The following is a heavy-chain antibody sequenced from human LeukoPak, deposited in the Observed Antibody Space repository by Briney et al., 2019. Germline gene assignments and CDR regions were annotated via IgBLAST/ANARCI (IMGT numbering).Heavy chain of an antibody. J-gene: IGHJ4*02. CDR3: VRGHNSFDY. CDR2: SRIKADGYIT. D-gene: IGHD1-1*01. Sequence: GGSLRLSCAVSGFIFSDHYMDWVRQAPGKGLEWVARSRIKADGYITQYAASVQDRFTISRDESKDSLYLQMNSLKTEDTAVYYCVRGHNSFDYWGQGTLVIVFS. CDR1: GFIFSDHY. V-gene: IGHV3-72*01.